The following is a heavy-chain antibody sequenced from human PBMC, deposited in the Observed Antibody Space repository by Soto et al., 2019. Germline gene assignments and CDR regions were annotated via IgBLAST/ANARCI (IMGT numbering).Heavy chain of an antibody. Sequence: PSETLSLTCTVSGGSISSGDYYWSWIRQPPGKGLEWIGYIYYSGSTYYNPSLKSRVTISVDTSKNQFSLKLSSVTAADTAVYYCARDWFWSGYEWFDPWGQGTLVTVS. CDR1: GGSISSGDYY. D-gene: IGHD3-3*01. J-gene: IGHJ5*02. CDR3: ARDWFWSGYEWFDP. V-gene: IGHV4-30-4*01. CDR2: IYYSGST.